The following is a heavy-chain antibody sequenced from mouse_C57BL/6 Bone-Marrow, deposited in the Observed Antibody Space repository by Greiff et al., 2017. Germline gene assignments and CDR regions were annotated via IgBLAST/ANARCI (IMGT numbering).Heavy chain of an antibody. Sequence: QVQLQQPGAELVKPGASVKLSCKASGYTFTSYWMHWVKQRPGQGLEWIGMIHPNSGSTNYNEKFKSKATLTVDESSSTAYMQLSSLTSEDSAVYYCVFITTVVADPYFDYWGQGTTLTVSS. V-gene: IGHV1-64*01. CDR2: IHPNSGST. J-gene: IGHJ2*01. CDR3: VFITTVVADPYFDY. D-gene: IGHD1-1*01. CDR1: GYTFTSYW.